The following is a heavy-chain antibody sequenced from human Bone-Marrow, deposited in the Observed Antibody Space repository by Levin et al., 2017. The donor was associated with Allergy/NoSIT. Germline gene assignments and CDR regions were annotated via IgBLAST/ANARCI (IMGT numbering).Heavy chain of an antibody. Sequence: GGSLRLSCVASGFTFSTYAMTWVRQAPGKGLEWVSTISGSGGSTFYADSVKGRLTISRDNSRQTVYLQMDSLRAEDTARYYCVKDRGAGDYGYEKWGQGTLVTVSS. V-gene: IGHV3-23*01. CDR3: VKDRGAGDYGYEK. CDR2: ISGSGGST. D-gene: IGHD4-17*01. J-gene: IGHJ4*02. CDR1: GFTFSTYA.